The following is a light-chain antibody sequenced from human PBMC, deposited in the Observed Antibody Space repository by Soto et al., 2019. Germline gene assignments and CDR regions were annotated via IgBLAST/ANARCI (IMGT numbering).Light chain of an antibody. V-gene: IGLV2-11*01. CDR3: CSNEGSYTFV. CDR1: SSDVGGYSY. J-gene: IGLJ1*01. CDR2: DVS. Sequence: QSALTQPRSVSGSPGQSVTISCTGTSSDVGGYSYVSWYQQHPGKAPKVMIYDVSKRPSGVPDRFSGSKSGNTASLTISGLQADDEADYYCCSNEGSYTFVLGSGTKVTVL.